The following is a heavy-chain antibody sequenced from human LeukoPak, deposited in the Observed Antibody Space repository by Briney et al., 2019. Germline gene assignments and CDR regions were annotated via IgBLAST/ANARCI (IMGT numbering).Heavy chain of an antibody. CDR3: AKSVGATLGYFDY. Sequence: GGSLRLSCVASGFTFSSRDWMTWVRQAPGKGLEWVANIKQDGSEKNYVDSVKGRFTISRDNSKNTLYLQMNSLRAEDTAVYYCAKSVGATLGYFDYWGQGTLVTVSS. J-gene: IGHJ4*02. V-gene: IGHV3-7*01. CDR1: GFTFSSRDW. D-gene: IGHD1-26*01. CDR2: IKQDGSEK.